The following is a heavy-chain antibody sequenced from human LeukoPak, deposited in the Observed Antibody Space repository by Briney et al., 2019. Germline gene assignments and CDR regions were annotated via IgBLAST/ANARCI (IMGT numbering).Heavy chain of an antibody. V-gene: IGHV3-74*01. CDR3: ARDAPGNTALDY. CDR1: GFTFSIYW. Sequence: GGSLRLSCAASGFTFSIYWMHWVRQPPGKGLVWVSRINSDGSSTSYADSVKGQFTISRDNAKNTLYLQMDSLRVEDTALYYCARDAPGNTALDYWGQGSLVTVSS. J-gene: IGHJ4*02. CDR2: INSDGSST. D-gene: IGHD5-18*01.